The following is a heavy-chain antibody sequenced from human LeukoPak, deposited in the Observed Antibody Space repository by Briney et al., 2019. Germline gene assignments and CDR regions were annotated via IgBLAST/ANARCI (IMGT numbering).Heavy chain of an antibody. D-gene: IGHD2-2*03. CDR3: GRDEVDIVVVPAARLYYYYYYMDV. J-gene: IGHJ6*03. Sequence: GASVKVSCKASGYSFTSYGISWVRQAPGQGLEWMGWISPYNGNTNYAQKLQGRVTMTRDTSTSTAYMELSSLRSEDTAMYYCGRDEVDIVVVPAARLYYYYYYMDVWGKGTTVTVSS. CDR1: GYSFTSYG. V-gene: IGHV1-18*01. CDR2: ISPYNGNT.